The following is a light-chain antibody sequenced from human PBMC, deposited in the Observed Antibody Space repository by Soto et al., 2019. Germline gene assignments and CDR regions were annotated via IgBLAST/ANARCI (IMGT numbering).Light chain of an antibody. CDR3: QQRSTSPET. CDR2: DTS. V-gene: IGKV3-11*01. CDR1: QSVFSH. J-gene: IGKJ2*01. Sequence: EIVLTQSPATLSLSPGERATLSCWASQSVFSHLAWYQQKPGQAPRLLIYDTSNRATGIPVRFSGSGSGTDFTLTSTSLEPEDFAVYYCQQRSTSPETFGQGTKLEIK.